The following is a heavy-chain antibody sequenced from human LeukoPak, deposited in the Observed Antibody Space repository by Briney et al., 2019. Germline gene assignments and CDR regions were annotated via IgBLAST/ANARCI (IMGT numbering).Heavy chain of an antibody. Sequence: GGSLRLSCAASGFTFSSYTMNWVRQAPGKGLEWVSYISSSSSTIYYADSVKGRFTISRDNAKNSLYLQMNSLRAEDTAVYYCARGRSSSPYYYYYYMDVWGKGTTVTVSS. D-gene: IGHD6-6*01. CDR1: GFTFSSYT. J-gene: IGHJ6*03. CDR2: ISSSSSTI. V-gene: IGHV3-48*01. CDR3: ARGRSSSPYYYYYYMDV.